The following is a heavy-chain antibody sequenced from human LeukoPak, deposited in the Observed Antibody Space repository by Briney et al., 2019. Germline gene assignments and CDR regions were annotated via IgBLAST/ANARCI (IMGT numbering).Heavy chain of an antibody. CDR1: GFTFSSYA. V-gene: IGHV3-23*01. D-gene: IGHD3-22*01. Sequence: PGGSLRLSCAASGFTFSSYAMSWVRQAPGKGLEWVSAISGSGGSTYYADSVKGRFTISRDNSKNTLYLQMNSLRAEDTAVYYCAKSYDSSGSFYYFDYWGQGTLVTVSS. J-gene: IGHJ4*02. CDR3: AKSYDSSGSFYYFDY. CDR2: ISGSGGST.